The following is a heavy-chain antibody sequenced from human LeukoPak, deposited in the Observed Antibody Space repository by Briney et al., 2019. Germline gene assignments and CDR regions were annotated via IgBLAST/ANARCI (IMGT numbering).Heavy chain of an antibody. D-gene: IGHD2-2*01. Sequence: SETLSLTCAVYGGSFSGYYWSWIRQPPGKGLEWIGYVFYSGSTNYNPSLRSRVTISVDTSKNQFSLKLSSVTAADTAVYYCVCLDYWGQGTLVTVSS. CDR3: VCLDY. CDR2: VFYSGST. J-gene: IGHJ4*02. CDR1: GGSFSGYY. V-gene: IGHV4-59*12.